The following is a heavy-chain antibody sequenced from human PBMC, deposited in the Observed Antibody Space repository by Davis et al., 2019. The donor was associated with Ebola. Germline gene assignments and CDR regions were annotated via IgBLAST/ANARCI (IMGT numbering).Heavy chain of an antibody. CDR3: ASHRSLWGMDV. V-gene: IGHV3-11*06. CDR1: GFTFSDYY. CDR2: ISSSSSYI. Sequence: GESLKISCAASGFTFSDYYMSWLRQAPGKGLEWVSSISSSSSYIYYADSVKGRFTISRDNAKNSLYLQMNSLRAEDTAVYYCASHRSLWGMDVWGQGTTVTVSS. J-gene: IGHJ6*02. D-gene: IGHD3-16*01.